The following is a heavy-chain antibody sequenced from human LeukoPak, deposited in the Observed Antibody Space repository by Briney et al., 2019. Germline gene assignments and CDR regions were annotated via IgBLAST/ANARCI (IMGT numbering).Heavy chain of an antibody. CDR2: INHSGST. V-gene: IGHV4-34*01. J-gene: IGHJ5*02. CDR1: GGSFSGYY. CDR3: ARGRGCSSTSCQNWFDP. Sequence: SETLSLTCAVYGGSFSGYYWSWIRQPPGKRLEWIGEINHSGSTNYNPSLKSRVTISVDTSKNQFSLKLSSVTAADTAVYYCARGRGCSSTSCQNWFDPWGQGTLVTVSS. D-gene: IGHD2-2*01.